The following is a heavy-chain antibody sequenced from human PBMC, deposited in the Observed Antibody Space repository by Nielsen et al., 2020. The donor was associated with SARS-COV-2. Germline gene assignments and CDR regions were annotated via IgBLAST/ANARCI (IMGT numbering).Heavy chain of an antibody. CDR2: MNPNSGNT. J-gene: IGHJ6*02. CDR3: ARGGGITIFGVVIQGYYGMDV. D-gene: IGHD3-3*01. CDR1: GYTFTGYY. V-gene: IGHV1-8*02. Sequence: ASVKVSCKASGYTFTGYYMHWVRQAPGQGLEWMGWMNPNSGNTGYAQKFQGRVTMTRNTSISTAYMELSSLRSEDTAVYYCARGGGITIFGVVIQGYYGMDVWGQGTTVTVSS.